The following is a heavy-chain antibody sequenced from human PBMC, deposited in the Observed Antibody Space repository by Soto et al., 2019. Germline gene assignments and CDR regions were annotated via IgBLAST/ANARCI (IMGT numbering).Heavy chain of an antibody. Sequence: GGSLRLSCAASGFTFSNFAMSWVRQAPGRGLEWVSATTGSGGTTYYADSVKGRFTISRDNSKNTLSLQMSSLRAEDTAVYYCAKVLTTGVPIPSRFHPWGQGALVTVSS. CDR1: GFTFSNFA. CDR2: TTGSGGTT. D-gene: IGHD2-21*01. CDR3: AKVLTTGVPIPSRFHP. J-gene: IGHJ5*02. V-gene: IGHV3-23*01.